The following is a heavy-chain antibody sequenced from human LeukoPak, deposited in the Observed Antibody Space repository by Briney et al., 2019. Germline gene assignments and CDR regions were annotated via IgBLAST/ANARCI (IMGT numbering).Heavy chain of an antibody. J-gene: IGHJ4*02. CDR3: ARGGSGVAFDY. CDR1: GGSISGYY. V-gene: IGHV4-59*01. D-gene: IGHD7-27*01. CDR2: LYNSGST. Sequence: SETLSLTCTVSGGSISGYYWSWIRQPPGKGLEWIGYLYNSGSTNYNPSLKSRVTISVDTSKNQFSLKLSSVTAADTAVYYCARGGSGVAFDYWGRGTLVTVSS.